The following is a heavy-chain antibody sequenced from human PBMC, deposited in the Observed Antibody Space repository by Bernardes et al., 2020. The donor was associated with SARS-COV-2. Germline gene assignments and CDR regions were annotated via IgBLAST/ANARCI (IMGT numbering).Heavy chain of an antibody. CDR1: GFTFSNYT. V-gene: IGHV3-48*02. Sequence: VGSLRLSCAASGFTFSNYTMNWVRQAPGKGLEWVISISSTTSAIYYAPSVRGRFTISRDNAKNALHMQMNSLRDEDTAVYYCARDLRGGSQFWGQGTLVTVSS. CDR2: ISSTTSAI. D-gene: IGHD1-26*01. CDR3: ARDLRGGSQF. J-gene: IGHJ4*02.